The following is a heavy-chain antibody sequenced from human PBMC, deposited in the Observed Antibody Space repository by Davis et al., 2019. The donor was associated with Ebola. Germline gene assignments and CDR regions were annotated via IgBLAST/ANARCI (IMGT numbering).Heavy chain of an antibody. D-gene: IGHD6-19*01. V-gene: IGHV3-30-3*01. CDR1: GFTFSSYA. CDR2: ISYDGSNK. CDR3: ARDRGYSSGWTGGFFDY. J-gene: IGHJ4*02. Sequence: GESLKISCAASGFTFSSYAMHWVRQAPGKGLEWVAVISYDGSNKYYADSVKGRFTISRDNSKNTLYLQMNSLRAEDTAVYYCARDRGYSSGWTGGFFDYWGQGTLVTVSS.